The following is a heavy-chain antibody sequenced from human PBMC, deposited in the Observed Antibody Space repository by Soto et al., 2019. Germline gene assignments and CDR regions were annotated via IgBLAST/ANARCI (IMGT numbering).Heavy chain of an antibody. CDR1: GGSFSGYY. CDR3: ARAGFVVVTANTYFDY. CDR2: INHSGST. Sequence: PSETLSLTCAVYGGSFSGYYWGWIRQPPGKGLEWIGEINHSGSTNYNPPLKSRVTISVDTSKNQFSLKLSSVTAADTAVYYCARAGFVVVTANTYFDYWGQGTLVTVSS. V-gene: IGHV4-34*01. J-gene: IGHJ4*02. D-gene: IGHD2-21*02.